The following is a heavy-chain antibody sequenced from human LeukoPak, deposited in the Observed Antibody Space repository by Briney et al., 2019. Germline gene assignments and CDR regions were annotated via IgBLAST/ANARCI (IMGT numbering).Heavy chain of an antibody. V-gene: IGHV1-18*04. D-gene: IGHD3-22*01. J-gene: IGHJ4*02. Sequence: GESLKISCKASGYSFTSYWIGWVRQAPGQGLEWMGWFSTYNGNTNYAQKVQGRVTMTTDTSTSTAYMELRSLRSDDTAVYYCARAAISKDGSGYFYWGQGTLVTVSS. CDR1: GYSFTSYW. CDR3: ARAAISKDGSGYFY. CDR2: FSTYNGNT.